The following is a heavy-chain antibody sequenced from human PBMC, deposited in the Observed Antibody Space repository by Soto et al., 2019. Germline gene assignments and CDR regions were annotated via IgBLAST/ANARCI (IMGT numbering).Heavy chain of an antibody. CDR3: AREAGNYYYSYAMDV. V-gene: IGHV4-30-4*01. D-gene: IGHD6-19*01. J-gene: IGHJ6*02. CDR2: MYYSGST. CDR1: GGSIRSGDNY. Sequence: QVQLQESGPGLVKPSQPLSLTCTVSGGSIRSGDNYWSWIRQPPGKGLEWIGYMYYSGSTYYNPSLRNRVTISVDPSKNQFSLKLTSVTAADTAVYYCAREAGNYYYSYAMDVWGLGTTVTVSS.